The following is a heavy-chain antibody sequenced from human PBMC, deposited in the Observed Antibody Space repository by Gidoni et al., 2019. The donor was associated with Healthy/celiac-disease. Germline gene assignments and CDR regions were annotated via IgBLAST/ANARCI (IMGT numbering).Heavy chain of an antibody. CDR1: GYTFTSYY. CDR2: INPSGGST. V-gene: IGHV1-46*03. Sequence: QVQLVQSGAEVKKPGASVKVSCKASGYTFTSYYMHWVRQAPGQGLEWMGIINPSGGSTSYAQKFQRRVTMTRDTSTSTFYMELSSLRSEDTVVYYCATPADQRDYGMDFWGQGTTVTVSS. CDR3: ATPADQRDYGMDF. D-gene: IGHD2-2*01. J-gene: IGHJ6*02.